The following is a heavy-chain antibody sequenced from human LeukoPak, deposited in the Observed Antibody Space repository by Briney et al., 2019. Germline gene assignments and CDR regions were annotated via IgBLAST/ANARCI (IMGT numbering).Heavy chain of an antibody. J-gene: IGHJ4*02. CDR3: ARWSGYGDF. D-gene: IGHD5-12*01. CDR2: ISGGGST. V-gene: IGHV3-23*01. Sequence: GGSLRLSCAASGFTVSSYGMTWARQGPGKGLEWVSGISGGGSTYYADSVKGRFTISRDNSKNSMYLQMNSLRAEDTAVYYCARWSGYGDFWGQGTLVTVSS. CDR1: GFTVSSYG.